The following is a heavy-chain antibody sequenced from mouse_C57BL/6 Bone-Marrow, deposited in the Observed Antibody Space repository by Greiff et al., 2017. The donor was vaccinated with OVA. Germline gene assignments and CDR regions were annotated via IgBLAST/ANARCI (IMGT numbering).Heavy chain of an antibody. CDR2: IDPSDSYT. CDR1: GYTFTSYW. V-gene: IGHV1-50*01. J-gene: IGHJ4*01. CDR3: ARVDSSGIHYYAMDY. D-gene: IGHD3-2*02. Sequence: VKLQQPGAELVKPGASVKLSCKASGYTFTSYWMQWVKQRPGQGLEWIGEIDPSDSYTNYNQKFKGKATLTVDTSSSTAYMQLSSLTSEDSAVYYCARVDSSGIHYYAMDYWGQGTSVTVSS.